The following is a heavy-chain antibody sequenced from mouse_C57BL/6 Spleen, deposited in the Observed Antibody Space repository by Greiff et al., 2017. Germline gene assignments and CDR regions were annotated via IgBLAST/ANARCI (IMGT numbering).Heavy chain of an antibody. J-gene: IGHJ3*01. D-gene: IGHD1-1*01. Sequence: QVQLKQSGPGLVQPSQSLSIPCTVSGFSLTSYGVHWVRQSPGKGLEWLGVIWSGGSTDYNAAFISRLSISKDNSKSQVFFKMNRLQADDTAIYYCARGDYYGSSLFAYWGQGTLVTVSA. CDR2: IWSGGST. CDR1: GFSLTSYG. CDR3: ARGDYYGSSLFAY. V-gene: IGHV2-2*01.